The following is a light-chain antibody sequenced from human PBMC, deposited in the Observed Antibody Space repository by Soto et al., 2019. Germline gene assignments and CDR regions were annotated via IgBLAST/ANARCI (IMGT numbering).Light chain of an antibody. Sequence: QSVLTQPASVSGSPGQSITISCTGTSSDVGSYNLVSWYQQHPGKAPKLTIYEGSKRPSGVSNRFSGSKSGNTASLTISGLQAEDEADYYCCSYAGSSTSVVFGGGTKVTVL. CDR2: EGS. CDR3: CSYAGSSTSVV. V-gene: IGLV2-23*01. CDR1: SSDVGSYNL. J-gene: IGLJ2*01.